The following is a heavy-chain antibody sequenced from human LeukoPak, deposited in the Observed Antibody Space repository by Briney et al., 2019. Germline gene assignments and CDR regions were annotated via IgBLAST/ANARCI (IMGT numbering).Heavy chain of an antibody. CDR2: TSYDGSTK. D-gene: IGHD3-10*01. CDR3: AEDATLFGDQYFDY. V-gene: IGHV3-30*18. CDR1: GFTFSSHG. Sequence: GGSLRLSCAASGFTFSSHGMHWVRQAPGKGLEWVAVTSYDGSTKYYADSAKGRFNISRDNSKNTLYLQMNRLRVDDTAVYYCAEDATLFGDQYFDYWGQGTLVIVPS. J-gene: IGHJ4*02.